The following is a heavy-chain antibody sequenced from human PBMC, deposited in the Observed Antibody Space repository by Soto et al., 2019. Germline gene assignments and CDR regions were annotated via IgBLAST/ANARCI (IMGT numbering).Heavy chain of an antibody. CDR2: VFSGGST. D-gene: IGHD5-18*01. CDR1: GFTVHGNY. V-gene: IGHV3-53*01. Sequence: PGGSLRLSCGPSGFTVHGNYMTWVRQASGKGLEWVSVVFSGGSTFYADSVKGRFTISRDTSKNTLSLQMNSLRTEDTAVYFCASARTYNYAFDFWGQGTLVTVSS. J-gene: IGHJ4*02. CDR3: ASARTYNYAFDF.